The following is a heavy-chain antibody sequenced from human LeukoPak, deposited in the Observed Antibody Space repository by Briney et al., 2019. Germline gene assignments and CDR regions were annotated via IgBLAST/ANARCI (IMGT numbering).Heavy chain of an antibody. CDR3: ASIDYYDSKRVDY. Sequence: SETLSLTCTVSGGSISSYYWSWIRQPPGKGLEWIGYIYYSGSTNYNPSLKSRVTISVDTSKNQFSLKLSSVTAADTAVYYCASIDYYDSKRVDYWGQGTLVTVSS. CDR1: GGSISSYY. J-gene: IGHJ4*02. CDR2: IYYSGST. D-gene: IGHD3-22*01. V-gene: IGHV4-59*01.